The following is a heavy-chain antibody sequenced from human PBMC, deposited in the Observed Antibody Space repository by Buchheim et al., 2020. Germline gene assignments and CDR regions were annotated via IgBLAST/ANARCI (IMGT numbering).Heavy chain of an antibody. CDR2: INHSGST. V-gene: IGHV4-34*01. CDR1: GGSFSGYY. CDR3: ARGTTQRPNSYYFDY. D-gene: IGHD1-1*01. J-gene: IGHJ4*02. Sequence: QVQLQQWGAGLLKPSETLSLTCAVYGGSFSGYYWSWIRQPPAKGLEWIGEINHSGSTNYNPSLKSRVTILLVTSQNQLFLKLSSVTAADTAVYYCARGTTQRPNSYYFDYWGQGTL.